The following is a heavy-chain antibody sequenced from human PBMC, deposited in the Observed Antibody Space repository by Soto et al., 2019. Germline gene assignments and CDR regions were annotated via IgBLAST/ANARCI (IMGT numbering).Heavy chain of an antibody. V-gene: IGHV3-33*01. CDR2: IWYDGSNK. CDR1: GFTFSSYG. J-gene: IGHJ4*03. Sequence: QVQLVESGGGVVQPGTSLRLSCAASGFTFSSYGMHWVRQAPGKGLEWVAGIWYDGSNKYYAESVKGRFTISRDNSNNRLYLQRNSLRAEDTAVYYCARGYCRGRSRLHCLGQGTLVTVSS. D-gene: IGHD2-15*01. CDR3: ARGYCRGRSRLHC.